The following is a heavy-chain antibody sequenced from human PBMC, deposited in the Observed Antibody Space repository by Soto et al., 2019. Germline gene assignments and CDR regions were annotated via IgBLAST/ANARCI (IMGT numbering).Heavy chain of an antibody. V-gene: IGHV3-48*03. CDR1: GFTFQNSE. J-gene: IGHJ4*02. Sequence: RLSCAGSGFTFQNSEIFWVRQAPGKGLEWVSKINYSGSNIYYSKSVKGRFTISRDNAKNSLYLQMNSLTDEDTAIYFCASEALCGADCYFFEYWGPGTLVTVSS. D-gene: IGHD2-21*02. CDR3: ASEALCGADCYFFEY. CDR2: INYSGSNI.